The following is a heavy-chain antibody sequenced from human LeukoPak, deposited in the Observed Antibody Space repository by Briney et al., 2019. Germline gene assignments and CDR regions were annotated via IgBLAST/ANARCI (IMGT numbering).Heavy chain of an antibody. CDR1: GFSFSTYS. CDR2: INNNGGRA. V-gene: IGHV3-64*01. Sequence: PGGSLRLSCAASGFSFSTYSMHWVRQAPGKGLEYVSAINNNGGRASYANSVKGRFTISRDNSKNTLFLQMGSLRDEDMGVYYCARVRYGSGSYYNDYWGQGTLVTVSS. D-gene: IGHD3-10*01. CDR3: ARVRYGSGSYYNDY. J-gene: IGHJ4*02.